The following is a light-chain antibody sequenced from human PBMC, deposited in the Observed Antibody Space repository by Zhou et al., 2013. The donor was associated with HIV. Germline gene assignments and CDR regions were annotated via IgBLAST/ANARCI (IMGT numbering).Light chain of an antibody. CDR3: QQRSDWPPAYI. Sequence: EIVLTQSPGTLSLSPGERATLSCRASQSVSSSYLAWYQQKPGQAPRLLIYGASSRATGIPDRFNGGGSGTDFTLTISRLEPEDFAVYYCQQRSDWPPAYIFGQGTKLEI. CDR2: GAS. CDR1: QSVSSSY. V-gene: IGKV3D-20*02. J-gene: IGKJ2*01.